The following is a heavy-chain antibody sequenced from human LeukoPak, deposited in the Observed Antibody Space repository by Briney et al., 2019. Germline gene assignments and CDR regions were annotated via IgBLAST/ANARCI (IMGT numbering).Heavy chain of an antibody. D-gene: IGHD1-26*01. J-gene: IGHJ4*02. CDR2: INHSGST. V-gene: IGHV4-34*01. Sequence: SETLSLTCAVYGGSFSGYYWSWIRQPPGKGLEWIGEINHSGSTNYNPSLKSRVTISVDTSKNQFSLKLSSVTAADTAAYYCASYNRWELRTFDYWGQGTLVTVSS. CDR1: GGSFSGYY. CDR3: ASYNRWELRTFDY.